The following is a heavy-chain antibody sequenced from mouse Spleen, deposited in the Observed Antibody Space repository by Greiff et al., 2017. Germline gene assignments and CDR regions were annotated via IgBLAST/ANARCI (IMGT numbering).Heavy chain of an antibody. CDR3: ARRQLGPFYAMDY. CDR1: GYSFTGYY. D-gene: IGHD3-2*01. Sequence: VQLQQSGPELVKPGASVKISCKASGYSFTGYYMNWVKQSPEKSLEWIGEINPSTGGTTYNQKFKAKATLTVDKSSSTAYMQLKSLTSEDSAVYYCARRQLGPFYAMDYWGQGTSVTVSS. J-gene: IGHJ4*01. V-gene: IGHV1-42*01. CDR2: INPSTGGT.